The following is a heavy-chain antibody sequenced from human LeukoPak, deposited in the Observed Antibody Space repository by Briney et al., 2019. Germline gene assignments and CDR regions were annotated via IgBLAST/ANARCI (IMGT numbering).Heavy chain of an antibody. D-gene: IGHD3-10*01. CDR2: IHSSGNT. CDR1: GGSISSFY. CDR3: ARASYGSGSSLNY. Sequence: SETLSLTCTVSGGSISSFYWSWIRQPAGKGLEWIGRIHSSGNTDYNPSLRSRVTMSLDTSKKQFSLRLNSVTAADTAMYYCARASYGSGSSLNYWGQGTLVTVSS. V-gene: IGHV4-4*07. J-gene: IGHJ4*02.